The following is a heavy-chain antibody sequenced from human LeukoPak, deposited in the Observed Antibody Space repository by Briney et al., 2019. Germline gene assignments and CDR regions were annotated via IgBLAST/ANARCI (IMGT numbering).Heavy chain of an antibody. J-gene: IGHJ6*03. V-gene: IGHV3-7*01. CDR3: ARAPRRGVMDV. CDR1: GFTFSRHW. CDR2: IKQDGSEK. D-gene: IGHD3-10*01. Sequence: GGSLRLSCAASGFTFSRHWMSWARQAPGKGLEWVANIKQDGSEKYYVDSVKGRFTISRDNAQNSLHLQVNSLRAEDTAVYYCARAPRRGVMDVWGKGTTVSVSS.